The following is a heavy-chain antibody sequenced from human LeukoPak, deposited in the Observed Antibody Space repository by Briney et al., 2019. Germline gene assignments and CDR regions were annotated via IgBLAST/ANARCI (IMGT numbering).Heavy chain of an antibody. CDR1: GGSISSYY. Sequence: ASETLSLTCTVSGGSISSYYWSWIRQPPGKGLEWIGYIYYSGSTYYNPSLKSRVTISVDTSKNQFSLKLSSVTAADTAVYYCASDDLSSRAAYWGQGTLVTVSS. J-gene: IGHJ4*02. CDR3: ASDDLSSRAAY. V-gene: IGHV4-59*06. D-gene: IGHD3-3*01. CDR2: IYYSGST.